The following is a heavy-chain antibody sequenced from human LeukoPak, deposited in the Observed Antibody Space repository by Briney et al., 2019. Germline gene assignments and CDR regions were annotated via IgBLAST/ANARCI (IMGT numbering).Heavy chain of an antibody. CDR1: GESFSYNY. D-gene: IGHD3-22*01. J-gene: IGHJ4*02. CDR3: ARGLGPMSPFLDY. Sequence: SDTLSLTCAVSGESFSYNYWTWVRQPPGKGLEWIGDINHSGRVNYRPSLKSRVTISANTSKSQLSLKLNAVTAADTAVYYCARGLGPMSPFLDYWGQGSLVTVSS. V-gene: IGHV4-34*01. CDR2: INHSGRV.